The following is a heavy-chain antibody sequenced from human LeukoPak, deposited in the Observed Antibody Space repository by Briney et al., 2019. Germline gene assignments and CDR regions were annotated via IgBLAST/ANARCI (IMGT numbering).Heavy chain of an antibody. J-gene: IGHJ4*02. D-gene: IGHD6-13*01. Sequence: GASVKVSCKTSGGTFNSYAISWVRQAPGQGLEWMGGITAIFRTTNYAQKFQGRVTITADESMSTVYMELSSLRSEDTAVYYCARGGYSSSWYWGGLVFDYWGQGTLVTVSS. CDR1: GGTFNSYA. CDR3: ARGGYSSSWYWGGLVFDY. CDR2: ITAIFRTT. V-gene: IGHV1-69*13.